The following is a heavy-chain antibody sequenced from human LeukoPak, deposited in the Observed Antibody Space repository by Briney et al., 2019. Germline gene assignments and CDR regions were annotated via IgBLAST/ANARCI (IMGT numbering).Heavy chain of an antibody. CDR2: IASDGSST. V-gene: IGHV3-74*01. J-gene: IGHJ4*02. CDR1: GFTYSSYW. CDR3: ARGRPHGNDY. D-gene: IGHD4-23*01. Sequence: GGSLRLSCAASGFTYSSYWMNWVRQAPGKGLVWVSRIASDGSSTTYADSVKGRFSISRDNAKNTLYLQMNSLRVEDTAVYYCARGRPHGNDYWGQGTLVTVSS.